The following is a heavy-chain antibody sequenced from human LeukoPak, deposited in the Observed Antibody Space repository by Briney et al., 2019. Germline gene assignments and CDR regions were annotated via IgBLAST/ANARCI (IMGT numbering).Heavy chain of an antibody. CDR2: IYASGST. J-gene: IGHJ4*02. CDR3: ARTSARGAQFDY. Sequence: SETMSLTCTVPGGSISNYYWSWIRQPAGMGLEWIGRIYASGSTNFNPSLKSRVTMSVDTSNNQFSLNLSSVTAADTAVYYCARTSARGAQFDYWGQGTLVTVSP. D-gene: IGHD3-10*01. CDR1: GGSISNYY. V-gene: IGHV4-4*07.